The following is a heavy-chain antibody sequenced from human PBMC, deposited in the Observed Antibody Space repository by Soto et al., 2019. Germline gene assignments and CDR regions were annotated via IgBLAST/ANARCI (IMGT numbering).Heavy chain of an antibody. CDR1: GFTFSSYS. V-gene: IGHV3-21*01. J-gene: IGHJ6*02. Sequence: GGSLRLSCAASGFTFSSYSMNWVRQAPGKGLEWVSSISSSSSYIYYADSVKGRFTISRDNAKNSLYLQMNSLRAEDTAVYYCARDSGWYAHLYYYYYGMDVWGQGTTVTVYS. D-gene: IGHD6-19*01. CDR2: ISSSSSYI. CDR3: ARDSGWYAHLYYYYYGMDV.